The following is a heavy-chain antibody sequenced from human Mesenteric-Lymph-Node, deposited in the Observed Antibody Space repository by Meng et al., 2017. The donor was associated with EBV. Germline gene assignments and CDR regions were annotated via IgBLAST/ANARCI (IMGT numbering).Heavy chain of an antibody. D-gene: IGHD4-17*01. Sequence: QVQLVESGGCLVKPGGSLRLSCAASGFTFSDYDMSWIRQAPGKGLEWVSYIINSGTTIYNADSVKGRFSISRDNPKNSLYLQMNSLRADDTAVYYCARATEYGDYDYWGQGTLVTVSS. CDR3: ARATEYGDYDY. CDR2: IINSGTTI. CDR1: GFTFSDYD. J-gene: IGHJ4*02. V-gene: IGHV3-11*01.